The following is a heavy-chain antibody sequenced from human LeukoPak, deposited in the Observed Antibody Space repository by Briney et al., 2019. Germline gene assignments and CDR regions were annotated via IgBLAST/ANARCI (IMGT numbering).Heavy chain of an antibody. D-gene: IGHD3-16*01. V-gene: IGHV4-30-4*08. J-gene: IGHJ3*02. CDR1: GGSISSGDYY. Sequence: SQTLSLTCTVSGGSISSGDYYWSWIRQPPGKGLEWIGYIYYSGSTYYNPSLKSRVTISVDTSKNQFSLKLSSVTAADTAVYYCARVLDKNGAFDIWGQGTMVTVSS. CDR2: IYYSGST. CDR3: ARVLDKNGAFDI.